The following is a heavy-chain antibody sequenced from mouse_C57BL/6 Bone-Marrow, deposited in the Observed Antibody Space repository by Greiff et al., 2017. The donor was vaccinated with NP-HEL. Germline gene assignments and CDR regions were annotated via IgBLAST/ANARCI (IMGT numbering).Heavy chain of an antibody. CDR1: GYTFTSYW. V-gene: IGHV1-55*01. CDR3: ARERNYPYYAMDD. CDR2: IYPGSGST. J-gene: IGHJ4*01. Sequence: QVQLQQPGAELVKPGASVKMSCKASGYTFTSYWITWVKQRPGQGLEWIGDIYPGSGSTNYNEKFKSKATLTVDTSSSTAYMQLSSLTSEDSAVYDCARERNYPYYAMDDWGQGTSVTVSS.